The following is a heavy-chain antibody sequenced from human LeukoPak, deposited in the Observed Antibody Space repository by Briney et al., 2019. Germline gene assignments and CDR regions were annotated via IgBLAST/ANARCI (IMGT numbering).Heavy chain of an antibody. CDR2: ISSSVNYM. Sequence: GGSLRLSCAASGFTFRRDSMNWVRQAPGKGLEWVSSISSSVNYMYYADSVKGRFTISRDNAKNSLYLQMDSLRAEDTALYYCARDRGYCSGGTCYPVYFDYWGQGTLVTVSS. J-gene: IGHJ4*02. CDR1: GFTFRRDS. D-gene: IGHD2-15*01. CDR3: ARDRGYCSGGTCYPVYFDY. V-gene: IGHV3-21*01.